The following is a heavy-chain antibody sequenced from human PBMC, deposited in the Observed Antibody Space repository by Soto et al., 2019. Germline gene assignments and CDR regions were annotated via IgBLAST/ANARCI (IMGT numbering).Heavy chain of an antibody. CDR3: AGDGWVWELEADYYGMDV. Sequence: EVQLVESGGGLVQPGGSLRLSCAASGFTFSSYWMSWVRQAPGKGLEWVANIKQDGSEKYYVDSVKGRFTISRDNAKNSLYLQMNSLRAEDTAVYYCAGDGWVWELEADYYGMDVWGQGTTVTVSS. CDR1: GFTFSSYW. V-gene: IGHV3-7*01. J-gene: IGHJ6*02. D-gene: IGHD1-1*01. CDR2: IKQDGSEK.